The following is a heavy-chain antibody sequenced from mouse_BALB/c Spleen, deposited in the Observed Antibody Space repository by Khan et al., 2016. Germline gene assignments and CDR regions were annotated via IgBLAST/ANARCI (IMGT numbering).Heavy chain of an antibody. J-gene: IGHJ2*01. Sequence: VQLQESGPGLVKPSQSLSLTCTVTGYSITSAYAWNWIRQFPGNKLEWMGYISYSGSTSYNPSLKSRISITRDTTKNKFFLQLNSVTTEDTATYYCALGYFDYWGQGTTLTVSS. CDR1: GYSITSAYA. V-gene: IGHV3-2*02. CDR2: ISYSGST. CDR3: ALGYFDY. D-gene: IGHD4-1*01.